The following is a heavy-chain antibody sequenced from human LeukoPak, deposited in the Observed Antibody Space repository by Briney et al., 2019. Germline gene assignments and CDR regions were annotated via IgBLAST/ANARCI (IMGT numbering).Heavy chain of an antibody. CDR2: INPSGGGT. CDR3: ASGDYGDPPLNY. Sequence: ASVKVSCKASGYTFTSYYMHWVRQAPGQGLEWMGIINPSGGGTTYAQKFQGRVTMTRDTSISTAYMELSRLRSDDTAVYYCASGDYGDPPLNYWGQGTLVTVSS. D-gene: IGHD4/OR15-4a*01. J-gene: IGHJ4*02. CDR1: GYTFTSYY. V-gene: IGHV1-2*02.